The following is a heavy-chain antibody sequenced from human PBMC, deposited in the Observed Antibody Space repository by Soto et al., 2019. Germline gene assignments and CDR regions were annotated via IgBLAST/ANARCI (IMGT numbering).Heavy chain of an antibody. CDR3: ARLSSGWSFDY. J-gene: IGHJ4*02. V-gene: IGHV4-39*01. CDR2: IYYSGST. Sequence: LSLTCTVSGGSISSSSYYWGWIRQPPGKGLEWIGSIYYSGSTYYNPSLKSRVTISVDTSKNQFSLKLSSVTAADTAVYYCARLSSGWSFDYWGQGTLVTVSS. CDR1: GGSISSSSYY. D-gene: IGHD6-19*01.